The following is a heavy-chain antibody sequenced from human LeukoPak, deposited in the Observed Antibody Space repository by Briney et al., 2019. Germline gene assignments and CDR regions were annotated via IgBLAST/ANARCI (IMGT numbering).Heavy chain of an antibody. CDR2: ISYSGIT. CDR1: GGSISRGDHY. J-gene: IGHJ4*02. Sequence: SETLSLTCTVSGGSISRGDHYWSWIRLPPGKGPEWIGYISYSGITYYTPSLKSRVIMSVDTSKNQFSLQLNSVTAADTAVYYCARVSSGFYLGSFDYWGQGTLVAVSS. D-gene: IGHD3-22*01. CDR3: ARVSSGFYLGSFDY. V-gene: IGHV4-30-4*01.